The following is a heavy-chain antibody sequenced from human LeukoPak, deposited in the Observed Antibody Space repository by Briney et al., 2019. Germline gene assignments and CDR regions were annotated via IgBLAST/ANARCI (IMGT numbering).Heavy chain of an antibody. D-gene: IGHD1-26*01. V-gene: IGHV1-2*02. CDR2: INPNSGDT. Sequence: ASVKVSFKASGYTFTGYYIHWVRQAPGQGLEWMGWINPNSGDTHYAQNFQGRVTMTRDTSISTAYMELSRLRSDDTAMYYCARGSTVGATESLGFDYWGQGTPVTVSS. CDR1: GYTFTGYY. CDR3: ARGSTVGATESLGFDY. J-gene: IGHJ4*02.